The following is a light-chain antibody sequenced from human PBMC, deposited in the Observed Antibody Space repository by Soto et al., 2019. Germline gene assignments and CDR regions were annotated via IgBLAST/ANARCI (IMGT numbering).Light chain of an antibody. V-gene: IGKV2-28*01. Sequence: DVVMTQSPLSLPVTPGEPASISCRSSHTLLYSNGYNYLDWYLQRPGQSPQLLIFLGSNRASGFPDRLSGSRSGTDFTLKISSVEDAHVGVYYCMQAFQSPRTFCQGTTLEIK. CDR2: LGS. J-gene: IGKJ2*02. CDR3: MQAFQSPRT. CDR1: HTLLYSNGYNY.